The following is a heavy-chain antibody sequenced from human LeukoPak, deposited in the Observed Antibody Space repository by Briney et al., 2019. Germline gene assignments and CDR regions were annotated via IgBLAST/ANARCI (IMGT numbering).Heavy chain of an antibody. D-gene: IGHD3-22*01. CDR2: ISYDGINK. CDR3: AKGVYDSSGYYFQD. V-gene: IGHV3-30-3*01. CDR1: GFTFSSYP. J-gene: IGHJ1*01. Sequence: GGSLRLSCAASGFTFSSYPMHWVRQAPGKGLEWAAVISYDGINKYYAGSVKGRFTISRDNSKNTLYLQMNSLRAEDTALYYCAKGVYDSSGYYFQDWGQGTVVTVSS.